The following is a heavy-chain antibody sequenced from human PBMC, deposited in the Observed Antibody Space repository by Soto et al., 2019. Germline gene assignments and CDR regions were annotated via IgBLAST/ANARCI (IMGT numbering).Heavy chain of an antibody. V-gene: IGHV4-39*01. CDR2: INSSGST. J-gene: IGHJ5*02. D-gene: IGHD6-6*01. Sequence: LSRPWAVSGGSEGRSGCSGGLTRRSPGKGLDWIRSINSSGSTFSNPSIKTRVTLSVDTSKNLSSLKLTSVTAAHTALYDCSRRVPEGFDPWGQGTLVTVSS. CDR3: SRRVPEGFDP. CDR1: GGSEGRSGCS.